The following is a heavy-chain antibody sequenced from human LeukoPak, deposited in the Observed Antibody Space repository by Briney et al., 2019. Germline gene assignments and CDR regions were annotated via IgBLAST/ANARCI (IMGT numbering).Heavy chain of an antibody. V-gene: IGHV1-2*02. CDR3: ARDPKRYYDSSGSQYFQH. CDR1: GYTFTGCY. Sequence: ASVKVSCKASGYTFTGCYMHWVRQAPGQGLEWMGWINPNSGGTNYAQKFQGRVTMTRDTSISTAYMELSRLRSDDTAVYYCARDPKRYYDSSGSQYFQHWGQGTLVTVSS. CDR2: INPNSGGT. J-gene: IGHJ1*01. D-gene: IGHD3-22*01.